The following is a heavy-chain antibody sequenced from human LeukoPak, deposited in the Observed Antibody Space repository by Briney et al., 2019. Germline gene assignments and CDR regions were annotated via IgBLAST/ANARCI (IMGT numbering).Heavy chain of an antibody. D-gene: IGHD1-14*01. Sequence: NPSETLSLTCTVSGGSVSSSAYYWGWIRQPPEKGLEWIGNIYYSGSTYYNPSLKSRVAISVDTSKNQFSLKLSSVTAADTAVYYCARGSGTYAQSDEGGNWFDPWGQGTLVTVSS. CDR3: ARGSGTYAQSDEGGNWFDP. V-gene: IGHV4-39*07. J-gene: IGHJ5*02. CDR1: GGSVSSSAYY. CDR2: IYYSGST.